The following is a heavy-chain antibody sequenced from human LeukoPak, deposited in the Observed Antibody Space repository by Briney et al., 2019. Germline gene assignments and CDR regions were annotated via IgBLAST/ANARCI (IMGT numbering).Heavy chain of an antibody. V-gene: IGHV4-30-2*01. CDR3: ARGDYDILTGYSFDY. CDR1: GGSISSGGYS. Sequence: SETLSLTCAVSGGSISSGGYSWSWIRQPPGKGLEWIGYIYHSGSTYYNPSLKSRVTISVDRSKNQFSLKLSSVTAADTAVYYCARGDYDILTGYSFDYWGQGTLVTVSS. CDR2: IYHSGST. J-gene: IGHJ4*02. D-gene: IGHD3-9*01.